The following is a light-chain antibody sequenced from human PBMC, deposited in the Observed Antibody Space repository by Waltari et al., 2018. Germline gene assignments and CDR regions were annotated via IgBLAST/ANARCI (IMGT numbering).Light chain of an antibody. CDR1: QSLRTY. J-gene: IGKJ2*01. V-gene: IGKV3-11*01. CDR2: DAS. CDR3: QQRSIWPYT. Sequence: EIVLTQSPATLSLSPGETATLSCRASQSLRTYLGWYQQKPGQAPRLLLFDASSRATGIPARFRGTGSGTDFTLTVSDLEPEDFGIYYCQQRSIWPYTFGQGTRLEIK.